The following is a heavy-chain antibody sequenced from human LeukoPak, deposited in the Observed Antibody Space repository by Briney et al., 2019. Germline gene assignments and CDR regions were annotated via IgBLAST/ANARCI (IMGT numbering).Heavy chain of an antibody. Sequence: ASVKVSCKASGYTFTSYDINWVRQATGQGLEWMGWMNPNSGNTGYAQKFQGRVTMTRNTSISTAYMELSSLRSEDTAVYYCAIVTGYDVPPDYWGQGTLVTVSS. V-gene: IGHV1-8*01. CDR1: GYTFTSYD. CDR3: AIVTGYDVPPDY. CDR2: MNPNSGNT. D-gene: IGHD3-9*01. J-gene: IGHJ4*02.